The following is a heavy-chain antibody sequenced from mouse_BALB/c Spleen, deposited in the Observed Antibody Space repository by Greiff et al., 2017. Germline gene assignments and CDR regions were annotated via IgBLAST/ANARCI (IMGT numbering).Heavy chain of an antibody. CDR1: GFNIKDYY. D-gene: IGHD2-1*01. CDR2: IDPENGNT. V-gene: IGHV14-1*02. CDR3: AMGNHFAY. Sequence: VQLQQSGAELVRPGALVKLSCKASGFNIKDYYMHWVKQRPEQGLEWIGWIDPENGNTIYDPKFQGKASITADTSSNTDYLQLSSLTSEDTAVYYCAMGNHFAYWGQGTLGTVSA. J-gene: IGHJ3*01.